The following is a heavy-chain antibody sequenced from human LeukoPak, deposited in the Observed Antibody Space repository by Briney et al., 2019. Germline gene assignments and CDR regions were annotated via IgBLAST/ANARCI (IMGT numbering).Heavy chain of an antibody. V-gene: IGHV3-7*01. J-gene: IGHJ4*02. CDR2: IKQDGSEK. CDR3: AKDYYGSGSLFDY. Sequence: GGSLRLSCAASGFTFSSYWMSWVRQAPGKGLEWVANIKQDGSEKYYVDSVKGRFTISRDNSKNTLYLQMNSLRAEDTAVYYCAKDYYGSGSLFDYWGQGTLVTVSS. D-gene: IGHD3-10*01. CDR1: GFTFSSYW.